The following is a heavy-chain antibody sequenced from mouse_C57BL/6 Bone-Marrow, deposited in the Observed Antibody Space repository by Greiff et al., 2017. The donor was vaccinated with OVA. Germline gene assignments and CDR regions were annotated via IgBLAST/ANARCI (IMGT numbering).Heavy chain of an antibody. D-gene: IGHD2-3*01. CDR1: GYTFTSYW. V-gene: IGHV1-72*01. CDR2: IDPNSGGT. J-gene: IGHJ3*01. Sequence: QVQLQQPGAELVKPGASVKLSCKASGYTFTSYWMHWVKQRPGRGLEWIGRIDPNSGGTKYNEKFKSKATLTVDKPSSTAYMQLSILTSEDYAVNYCEKGYDDCFAYWGQGTMVTVSA. CDR3: EKGYDDCFAY.